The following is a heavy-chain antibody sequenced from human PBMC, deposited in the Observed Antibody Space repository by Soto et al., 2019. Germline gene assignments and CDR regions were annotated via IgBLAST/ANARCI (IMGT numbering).Heavy chain of an antibody. CDR1: GGSMRRYY. CDR2: VYHSGST. CDR3: ARVNGEYGWFDP. D-gene: IGHD2-8*01. J-gene: IGHJ5*02. V-gene: IGHV4-59*01. Sequence: QLRLQESGPGLVKSSETLSLTCTVSGGSMRRYYWGWVRQPPGKGLEWTGYVYHSGSTYYNPSLKRQVTKSIDTSKTQVAMRLTSLATANTAVYSCARVNGEYGWFDPWGQGALGSVSS.